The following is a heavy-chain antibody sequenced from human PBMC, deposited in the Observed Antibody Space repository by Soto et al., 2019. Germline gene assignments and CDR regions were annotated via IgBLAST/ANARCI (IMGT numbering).Heavy chain of an antibody. CDR3: AKEVEVAGDLDY. V-gene: IGHV3-30*18. J-gene: IGHJ4*01. Sequence: GESLKISCVASGFIFSTYGIHWVRQAPGKGLEWVGVISSDGKTQYYADSVKGRFTISRDNSKNTMYLQMASLRPEDTAVYYCAKEVEVAGDLDYWGHGTLVTVSS. CDR2: ISSDGKTQ. D-gene: IGHD6-19*01. CDR1: GFIFSTYG.